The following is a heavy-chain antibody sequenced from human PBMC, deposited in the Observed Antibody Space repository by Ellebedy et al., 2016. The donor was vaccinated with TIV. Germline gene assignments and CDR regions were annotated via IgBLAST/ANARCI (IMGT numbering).Heavy chain of an antibody. CDR3: ARDKKKSGYCGGDCYPDY. CDR1: GFTFSSYA. CDR2: ISGSGGST. V-gene: IGHV3-23*01. J-gene: IGHJ4*02. D-gene: IGHD2-21*02. Sequence: GESLKISCAASGFTFSSYAMSWVRQAPGKGLEWVSAISGSGGSTYYADSVKGRFTISRDNSKNTLYLQMNSLRAEDTAVYYCARDKKKSGYCGGDCYPDYWGQGTLVTVSS.